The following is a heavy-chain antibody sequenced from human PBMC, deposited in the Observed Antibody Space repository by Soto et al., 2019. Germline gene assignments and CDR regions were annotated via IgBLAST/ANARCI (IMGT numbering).Heavy chain of an antibody. J-gene: IGHJ4*02. V-gene: IGHV4-30-2*01. Sequence: SETLSLTCAVSGGSISSGGYSWSWIRQPPGKGLEWIGYIYHSGSTYYNPSLKSRVTISVDRSKNQFSLKLSSVTAADTAVYYCARGGYGDLYYFDYWGQGTRVTVSS. CDR3: ARGGYGDLYYFDY. CDR1: GGSISSGGYS. D-gene: IGHD4-17*01. CDR2: IYHSGST.